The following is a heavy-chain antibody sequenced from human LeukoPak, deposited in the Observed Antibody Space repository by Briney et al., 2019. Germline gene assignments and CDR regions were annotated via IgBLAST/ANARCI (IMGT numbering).Heavy chain of an antibody. CDR1: GDSFSTKY. V-gene: IGHV4-59*08. CDR2: IHYSGAT. CDR3: ARLMPMVLTGQRYFYHPLDV. J-gene: IGHJ6*04. D-gene: IGHD3-9*01. Sequence: SETLSLTCIVSGDSFSTKYWAWVRQPPGMPLEYVAYIHYSGATDYNPSLRGRLTISMDTSRNIFSLRLSSVTAADTAVYYCARLMPMVLTGQRYFYHPLDVWGKGTTVTVSS.